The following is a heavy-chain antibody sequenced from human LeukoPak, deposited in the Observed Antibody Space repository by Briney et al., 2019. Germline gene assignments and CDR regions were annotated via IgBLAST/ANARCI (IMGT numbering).Heavy chain of an antibody. CDR2: ISGSGGST. V-gene: IGHV3-23*01. CDR1: GFTFSSYA. CDR3: ATDRGGYGSGSYDY. Sequence: GGSLRLSCAASGFTFSSYAMSWVRQASGKGLEWVSAISGSGGSTYYADSVKGRFTISRDNSKNTLYLQMNSLRAEDTAVYYCATDRGGYGSGSYDYWGQGTLVTVSS. J-gene: IGHJ4*02. D-gene: IGHD3-10*01.